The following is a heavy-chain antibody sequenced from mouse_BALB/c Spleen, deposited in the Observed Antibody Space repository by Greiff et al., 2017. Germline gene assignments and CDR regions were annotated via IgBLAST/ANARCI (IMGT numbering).Heavy chain of an antibody. D-gene: IGHD2-1*01. CDR2: ISSGGSYT. Sequence: EVNLVESGGDLVKPGGSLKLSCAASGFTFSSYGMSWVRQTPDKRLEWVATISSGGSYTYYPDSVKGRFTISRDNAKNTLYLQMSSLKSEDTAMYYCARDGNYWYFDVWGAGTTVTVSS. V-gene: IGHV5-6*01. J-gene: IGHJ1*01. CDR3: ARDGNYWYFDV. CDR1: GFTFSSYG.